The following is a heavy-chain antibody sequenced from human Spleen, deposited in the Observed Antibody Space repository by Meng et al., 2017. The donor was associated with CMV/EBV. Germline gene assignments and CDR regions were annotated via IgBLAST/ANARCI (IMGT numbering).Heavy chain of an antibody. CDR3: ARDRRLEAFDF. V-gene: IGHV3-7*01. CDR1: GFTFSNYW. J-gene: IGHJ3*01. Sequence: GGSLRLSCAASGFTFSNYWMSWVRQAPGKGLEWVANMKQDGSEKYYANSVKGRFTISRDDAKNSLYLQINSLRDEDTALYYCARDRRLEAFDFWGQGTMVTVSS. CDR2: MKQDGSEK. D-gene: IGHD3-3*01.